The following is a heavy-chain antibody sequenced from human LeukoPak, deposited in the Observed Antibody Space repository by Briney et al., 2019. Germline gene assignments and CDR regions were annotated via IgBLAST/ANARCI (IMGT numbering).Heavy chain of an antibody. CDR2: ISSSSTYI. D-gene: IGHD4-17*01. CDR1: GFTFSTYS. Sequence: GGSLRLSCAASGFTFSTYSMSWVRQAPGKGLEWVSSISSSSTYIYYADSVMGRFTISRDIAKNSLYLQMNSLRAEDTAVYYCARLDATVPTPSLDVRGQGTTVTVSS. V-gene: IGHV3-21*01. CDR3: ARLDATVPTPSLDV. J-gene: IGHJ6*02.